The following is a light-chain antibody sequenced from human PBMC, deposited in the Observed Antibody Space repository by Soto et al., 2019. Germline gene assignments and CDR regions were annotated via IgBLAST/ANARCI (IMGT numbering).Light chain of an antibody. J-gene: IGKJ4*01. Sequence: EIVMTQSPATLSVSPGERATLSCRASQTVRNNYLAWYQQKPGQAPRLLIYGASTRATGIPARFSGSGSGTEFTLTISSLQSEDFAVYYCQQYNNWPPLTFGGGTKVDIK. CDR1: QTVRNN. CDR2: GAS. V-gene: IGKV3-15*01. CDR3: QQYNNWPPLT.